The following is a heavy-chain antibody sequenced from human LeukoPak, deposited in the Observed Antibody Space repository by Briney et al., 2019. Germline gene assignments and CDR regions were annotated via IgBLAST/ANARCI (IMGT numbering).Heavy chain of an antibody. CDR1: RFTLRYFW. Sequence: GGSLRLSCGASRFTLRYFWKQWVRQAPGKGLEWVAIINRDGTQKHYVDSVKGRFTISRDNAKNSLYLQMNSLRAEDTAAYYSAKFPTVTKVHTAFDMWGQGTMVTVSS. CDR3: AKFPTVTKVHTAFDM. CDR2: INRDGTQK. J-gene: IGHJ3*02. V-gene: IGHV3-7*05. D-gene: IGHD4-23*01.